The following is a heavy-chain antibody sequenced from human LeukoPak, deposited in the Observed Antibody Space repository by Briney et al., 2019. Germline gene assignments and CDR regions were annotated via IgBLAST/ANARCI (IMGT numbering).Heavy chain of an antibody. J-gene: IGHJ4*02. Sequence: SQTLSLTCTVSGGSISSGGYYWSWIRQHPGKGLEWIGYIYYSGSTYYNPSLKSRVTISVDTSKNQFSLKLSSVTAADTAVYYCARDTLKGDYGALFDYWGQGPWSPSPQ. CDR3: ARDTLKGDYGALFDY. CDR2: IYYSGST. CDR1: GGSISSGGYY. D-gene: IGHD4-17*01. V-gene: IGHV4-31*03.